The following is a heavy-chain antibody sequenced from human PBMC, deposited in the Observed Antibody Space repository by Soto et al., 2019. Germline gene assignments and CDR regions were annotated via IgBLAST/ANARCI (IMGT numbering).Heavy chain of an antibody. CDR1: GGSFSGYY. CDR3: ARGGYSGYESPGYCSGGSCYSIDY. Sequence: PSETLSLTCAVYGGSFSGYYWSWIRQPPGKGLEWIGEINHSGSTNYNPSLKSRVTISVDTSKNQFSLKLSSVTAADTAVYYCARGGYSGYESPGYCSGGSCYSIDYWGQGTLVTVSS. V-gene: IGHV4-34*01. CDR2: INHSGST. J-gene: IGHJ4*02. D-gene: IGHD2-15*01.